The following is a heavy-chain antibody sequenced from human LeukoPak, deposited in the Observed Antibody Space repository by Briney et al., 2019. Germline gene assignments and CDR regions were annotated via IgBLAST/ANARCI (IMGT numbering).Heavy chain of an antibody. Sequence: GGSLRLSCAASGFTFSSYSMNWVRQAPGKGLEWVSSISSSSSYIYYADSVKGRFTISRDNAKNSLYLQMNSLRAEDTAVYYCARRCCLGGSCYEGAFDIWGQGTMVTVSS. D-gene: IGHD2-15*01. CDR3: ARRCCLGGSCYEGAFDI. CDR2: ISSSSSYI. V-gene: IGHV3-21*01. CDR1: GFTFSSYS. J-gene: IGHJ3*02.